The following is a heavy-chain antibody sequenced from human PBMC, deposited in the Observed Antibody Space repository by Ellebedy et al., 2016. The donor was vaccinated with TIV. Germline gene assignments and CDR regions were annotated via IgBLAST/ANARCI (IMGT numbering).Heavy chain of an antibody. CDR2: ITESGGNT. J-gene: IGHJ3*01. Sequence: GESLKISCAASGFTFSSYYMNWVRQAPGKGLEWVSSITESGGNTYYADSVKGRFTISRDNSKDTLFLQMNSLRAEDTAIYFCARDPVGVGPAFDVWGQGTMVTVSS. V-gene: IGHV3-23*01. D-gene: IGHD4-23*01. CDR1: GFTFSSYY. CDR3: ARDPVGVGPAFDV.